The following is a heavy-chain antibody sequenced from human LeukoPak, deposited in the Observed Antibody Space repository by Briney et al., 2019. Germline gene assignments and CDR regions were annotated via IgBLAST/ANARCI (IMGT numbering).Heavy chain of an antibody. J-gene: IGHJ1*01. V-gene: IGHV3-23*01. CDR1: GLTISNNW. CDR2: ISGSGGST. D-gene: IGHD3-22*01. Sequence: GGSLRLSCADSGLTISNNWMSWVRQAPGKGLEWVSAISGSGGSTYYADSVKGRFTISRDNSKNTLYLQMNSLRAEDTAVYYCAKDQHSSGYAGYFQHWGQGTLVTVSS. CDR3: AKDQHSSGYAGYFQH.